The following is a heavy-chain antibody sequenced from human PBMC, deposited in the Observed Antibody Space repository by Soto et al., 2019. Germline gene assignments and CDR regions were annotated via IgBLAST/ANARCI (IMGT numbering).Heavy chain of an antibody. D-gene: IGHD3-10*01. CDR1: GFTFSNYA. CDR2: IGGSGSNM. CDR3: AKVGPYDSGSYMFRYNWFGP. J-gene: IGHJ5*02. V-gene: IGHV3-23*01. Sequence: GGSLRLSCVASGFTFSNYAMSWVRHAPGRGLEWVSAIGGSGSNMYYADSVKGRFTVSRDNPKNTLFLQMNSLRAEDTAVYYCAKVGPYDSGSYMFRYNWFGPWGPGTLVTVSS.